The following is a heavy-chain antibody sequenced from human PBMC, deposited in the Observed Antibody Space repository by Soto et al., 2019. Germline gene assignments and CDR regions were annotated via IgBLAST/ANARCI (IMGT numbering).Heavy chain of an antibody. CDR2: IHSGGRYT. J-gene: IGHJ4*02. CDR1: GFTFRSYA. CDR3: TKGRGGSGKVPLDY. Sequence: EVQLLQSGGGLVQPGESLRLSCAASGFTFRSYALTWVRQAPGRGLEWVATIHSGGRYTYYGDSVKGRFTVSRDNSNNTVELHMSSLRAEDTAGYYCTKGRGGSGKVPLDYWGQGTLITVPS. D-gene: IGHD3-10*01. V-gene: IGHV3-23*01.